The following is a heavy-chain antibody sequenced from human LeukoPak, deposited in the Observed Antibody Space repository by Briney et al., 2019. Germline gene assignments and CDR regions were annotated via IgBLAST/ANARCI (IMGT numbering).Heavy chain of an antibody. CDR2: ISYDGSNK. CDR3: AREAHDSSGYYYIAGGLAFDI. V-gene: IGHV3-30*04. CDR1: GFTFSSYA. D-gene: IGHD3-22*01. Sequence: GGSLRLSCAASGFTFSSYAMHWVRQAPGKGLEWVAVISYDGSNKYYADSVKGRFTISRDNSKNTLYLQMNSLRAEDTAVYYCAREAHDSSGYYYIAGGLAFDIWGQGTMATVSS. J-gene: IGHJ3*02.